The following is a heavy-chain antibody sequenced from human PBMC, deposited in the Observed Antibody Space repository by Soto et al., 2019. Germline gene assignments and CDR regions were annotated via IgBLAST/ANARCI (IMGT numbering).Heavy chain of an antibody. Sequence: QLQLQESGPGLVKPSETLSLTCTVSGGSISSSSYYWSWIRQPPGKGLEWIGYIYYSGSTNYNPSLKSRVTISVDTSKNQFSLKLSSVTAADTAVYYCATPLEGAGAFDIWGQGTMVTVSS. CDR2: IYYSGST. CDR3: ATPLEGAGAFDI. J-gene: IGHJ3*02. V-gene: IGHV4-61*01. CDR1: GGSISSSSYY. D-gene: IGHD3-3*01.